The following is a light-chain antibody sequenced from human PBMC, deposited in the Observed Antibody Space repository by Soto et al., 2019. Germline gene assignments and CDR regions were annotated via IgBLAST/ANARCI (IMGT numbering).Light chain of an antibody. Sequence: QSALTQPRSVSGSPGQSVTISCTGTSGDVGGYNYVSWYQQHPGKAPKLMIYDVSKRPSGVPDRFSGSKSGNTASLTISGLQAEDEADYYCCSYAGSYTFVFGTGTKATVL. V-gene: IGLV2-11*01. CDR2: DVS. J-gene: IGLJ1*01. CDR1: SGDVGGYNY. CDR3: CSYAGSYTFV.